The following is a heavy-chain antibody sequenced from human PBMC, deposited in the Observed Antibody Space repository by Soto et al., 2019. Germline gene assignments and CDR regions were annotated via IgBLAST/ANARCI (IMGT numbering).Heavy chain of an antibody. CDR2: IYYSGST. Sequence: SETQSPTCPFSGGSISSGDYYWSWIRQPPGKGLEWIGYIYYSGSTYYNPSLKSRVTISVDTSKNQFSLKLMSLSAADTAVYYCGRLEGLATISYYFDYWGQGALVTVSS. V-gene: IGHV4-30-4*01. CDR3: GRLEGLATISYYFDY. J-gene: IGHJ4*02. D-gene: IGHD3-9*01. CDR1: GGSISSGDYY.